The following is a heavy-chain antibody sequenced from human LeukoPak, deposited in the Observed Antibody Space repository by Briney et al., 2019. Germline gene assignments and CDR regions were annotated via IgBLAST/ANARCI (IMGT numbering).Heavy chain of an antibody. J-gene: IGHJ3*02. CDR3: ARGHFTNAFDI. Sequence: SETLSLTCTVSGGSISSYYWSWIRQPPGKGLEWIGYIYYSGSTNYNPSLKSRVTMSVDTSKNQFSLKLSSVTAADTAVYYCARGHFTNAFDIWGQGTMVTVSS. D-gene: IGHD2-2*01. CDR1: GGSISSYY. V-gene: IGHV4-59*12. CDR2: IYYSGST.